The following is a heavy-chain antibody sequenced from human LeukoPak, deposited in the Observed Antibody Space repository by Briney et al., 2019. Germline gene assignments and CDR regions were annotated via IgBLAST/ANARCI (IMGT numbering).Heavy chain of an antibody. J-gene: IGHJ3*02. CDR1: GGSISTGNYF. CDR3: ARARYSNGHDAFDI. CDR2: VYYSET. V-gene: IGHV4-39*07. D-gene: IGHD4-11*01. Sequence: SETLSLTCTVSGGSISTGNYFWGWIRQPPGKGLEWIGSVYYSETYYNASLRGRVTISLDTSQNQFSLKLSSLTAADTAVYYCARARYSNGHDAFDIWGQGTMVTVSS.